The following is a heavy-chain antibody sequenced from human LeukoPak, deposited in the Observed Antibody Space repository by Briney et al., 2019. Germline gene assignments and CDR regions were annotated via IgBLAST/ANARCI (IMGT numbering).Heavy chain of an antibody. J-gene: IGHJ4*02. CDR1: GFTFSSYA. Sequence: GGSLRLSCAASGFTFSSYAMSWVRQAPGKGLEWVAVIWYDGSNKYYADSVKGRFTISRDNSKNTLYLQMNSLRAEDTAVYYCARDLYYYDSSGYEPFDYWGQGTLVTVSS. CDR2: IWYDGSNK. CDR3: ARDLYYYDSSGYEPFDY. D-gene: IGHD3-22*01. V-gene: IGHV3-33*08.